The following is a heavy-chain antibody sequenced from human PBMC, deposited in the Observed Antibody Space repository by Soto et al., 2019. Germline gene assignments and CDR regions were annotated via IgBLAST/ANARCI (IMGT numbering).Heavy chain of an antibody. CDR3: SRGGSAESQSDGDHYYYYPMDV. CDR2: ISGNSDYL. Sequence: GGSLRLSFASSGFPFASSNMLWVRQAPGKGLEWVASISGNSDYLYTADSLKGPLTVPRDNAKKSLFLDMTILRDEDTPGYTFSRGGSAESQSDGDHYYYYPMDVWGQGTAVTVSS. J-gene: IGHJ6*02. CDR1: GFPFASSN. D-gene: IGHD3-16*01. V-gene: IGHV3-21*01.